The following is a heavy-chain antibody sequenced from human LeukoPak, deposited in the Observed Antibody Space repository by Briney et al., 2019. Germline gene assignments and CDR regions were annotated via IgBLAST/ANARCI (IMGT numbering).Heavy chain of an antibody. CDR3: ARSERGYSYGYDY. Sequence: GGSLRLSCAASGFTFSSYAMHWVRQAPGKGLDYVSAISSNGGSTYYANSVKGRFTISRDNSKNTLHLQMGSLRAEDMAVYYCARSERGYSYGYDYWGQGTLVTVSS. CDR2: ISSNGGST. D-gene: IGHD5-18*01. J-gene: IGHJ4*02. CDR1: GFTFSSYA. V-gene: IGHV3-64*01.